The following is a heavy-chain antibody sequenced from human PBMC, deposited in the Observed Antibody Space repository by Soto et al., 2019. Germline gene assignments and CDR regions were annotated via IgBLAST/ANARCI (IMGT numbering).Heavy chain of an antibody. V-gene: IGHV3-23*01. CDR2: VSGSGDST. J-gene: IGHJ4*02. Sequence: EVQLLESGGGLAQPGGSLRLSCAASAFTFSSYAMSWVRQAPGKGLEWVSAVSGSGDSTYYADSVKGRFTISRDNSKNTLYLQMNSLRAEDTAVYYCAKGRASDCPGCTQDYWGQGTLVTLSS. D-gene: IGHD2-21*02. CDR3: AKGRASDCPGCTQDY. CDR1: AFTFSSYA.